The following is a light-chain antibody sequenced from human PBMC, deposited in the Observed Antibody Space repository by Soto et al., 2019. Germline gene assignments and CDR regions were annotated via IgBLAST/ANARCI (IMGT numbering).Light chain of an antibody. CDR2: DAF. Sequence: EIVLTQSPATLSLSPGERATLSCRASQSVSSSYLAWYQQKPGQAPRLLIYDAFSRATGIPARFSGSESRTDFTLTISILVHAEVAVCYRYEGWEWPPDTFGQGSRLAIK. V-gene: IGKV3D-20*02. CDR1: QSVSSSY. J-gene: IGKJ5*01. CDR3: YEGWEWPPDT.